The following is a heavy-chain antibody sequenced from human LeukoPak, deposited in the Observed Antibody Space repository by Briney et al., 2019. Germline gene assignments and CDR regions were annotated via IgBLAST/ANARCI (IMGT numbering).Heavy chain of an antibody. J-gene: IGHJ4*02. CDR1: GFTFSSYA. Sequence: PGGSLRLSCAASGFTFSSYAMSWVRQAPGKGLEWVSAISGSGGTTYYADSVKGRFTISRDNSKNTLYLQMSSLRAEDTAVYYCAKDPHIVVVTAIIDYWGQGTLVTVSS. D-gene: IGHD2-21*02. CDR2: ISGSGGTT. CDR3: AKDPHIVVVTAIIDY. V-gene: IGHV3-23*01.